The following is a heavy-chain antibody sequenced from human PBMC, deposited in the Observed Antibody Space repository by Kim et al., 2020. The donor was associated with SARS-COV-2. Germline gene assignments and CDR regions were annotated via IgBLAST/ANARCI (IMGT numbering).Heavy chain of an antibody. CDR2: ISSSSSYI. V-gene: IGHV3-21*01. J-gene: IGHJ4*02. Sequence: GGSLRLSCAASGFTFSSYSMNWVRQAPGKGLEWVSSISSSSSYIYYADSVKGRFTISRDNANNSLYLQMNSLRADDTAVYYCARDPIAPLVGMETPLDYWGQGTLVTVSS. D-gene: IGHD1-26*01. CDR3: ARDPIAPLVGMETPLDY. CDR1: GFTFSSYS.